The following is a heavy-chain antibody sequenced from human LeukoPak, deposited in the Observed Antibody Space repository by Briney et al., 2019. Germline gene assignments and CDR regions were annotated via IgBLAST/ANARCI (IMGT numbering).Heavy chain of an antibody. V-gene: IGHV1-18*01. CDR2: ISAYNGNT. CDR1: GYTFSSYG. CDR3: ARAAVGYCSGGSCLVENYYGMDV. J-gene: IGHJ6*02. Sequence: GASVKVSCKASGYTFSSYGISWVRQAPGQGLEWMGWISAYNGNTNYAQKLQGRVTITADESTSTAYMELSSLRSEDTAVYYCARAAVGYCSGGSCLVENYYGMDVWGQGTTVTVSS. D-gene: IGHD2-15*01.